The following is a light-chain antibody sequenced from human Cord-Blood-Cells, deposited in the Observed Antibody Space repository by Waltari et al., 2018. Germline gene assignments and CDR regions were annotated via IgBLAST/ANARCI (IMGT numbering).Light chain of an antibody. J-gene: IGKJ2*01. CDR1: QSISSY. Sequence: DIQMTXSXSXLXASVGDRVTITCRASQSISSYLNWYQQKPGKAPKLLIYAASSLQSGVPSRFSGSGSGTDFTLTISSLQPEDFATYYCQQSYSTPYTFGQGTKLEIK. V-gene: IGKV1-39*01. CDR3: QQSYSTPYT. CDR2: AAS.